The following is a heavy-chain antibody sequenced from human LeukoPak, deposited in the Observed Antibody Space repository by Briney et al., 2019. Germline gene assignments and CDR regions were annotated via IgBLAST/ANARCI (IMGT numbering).Heavy chain of an antibody. CDR2: IYPSDSDI. Sequence: PGESLKISCKGSGYSFANNWIAWVRQMPGKGLESMGIIYPSDSDIKYNPSFQGQVTISADKSISTAYLRWSSLKTSDTAMYYCVRLDSSGWYYFDYRGQGTLVTVSS. D-gene: IGHD6-19*01. CDR3: VRLDSSGWYYFDY. CDR1: GYSFANNW. J-gene: IGHJ4*02. V-gene: IGHV5-51*01.